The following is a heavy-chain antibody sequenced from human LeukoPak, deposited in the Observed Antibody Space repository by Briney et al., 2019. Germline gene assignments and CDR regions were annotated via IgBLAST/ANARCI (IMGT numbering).Heavy chain of an antibody. CDR2: ISDNGGRT. D-gene: IGHD6-13*01. V-gene: IGHV3-23*01. Sequence: GGSLRLSCAASGFTFSTYTMAWVRQAPGGGLEWVSGISDNGGRTYYADSVKGRFAISRDDSKSTLYLQMNSLRAEDTAVYYCARGHYSSSWYSAFDIWGQGTMVTVSS. J-gene: IGHJ3*02. CDR1: GFTFSTYT. CDR3: ARGHYSSSWYSAFDI.